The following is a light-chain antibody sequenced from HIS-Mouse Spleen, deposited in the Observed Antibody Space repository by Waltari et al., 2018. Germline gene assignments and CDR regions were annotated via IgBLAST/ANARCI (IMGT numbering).Light chain of an antibody. Sequence: SYVLTQPPSVSVAPGQTARITCGGNNIGSKSVHWYQQKPGQAPVLVVYGDSDRPSGIPERFSGSNSGNTATLTISRVEAGDEVDYYCQVWDSSSDRVFGTGTKVTVL. J-gene: IGLJ1*01. CDR3: QVWDSSSDRV. CDR1: NIGSKS. CDR2: GDS. V-gene: IGLV3-21*02.